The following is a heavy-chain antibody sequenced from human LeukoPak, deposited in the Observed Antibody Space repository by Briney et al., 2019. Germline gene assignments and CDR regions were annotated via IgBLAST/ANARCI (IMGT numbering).Heavy chain of an antibody. CDR2: IKQDGTEI. J-gene: IGHJ6*03. V-gene: IGHV3-7*01. CDR3: AELGITMIGGV. CDR1: GFTLSSHW. D-gene: IGHD3-10*02. Sequence: GGSLRLSCAASGFTLSSHWMSWVRQAPGKGPEWVANIKQDGTEIYYMDPVKGRFTISRDNAKNSLYLQMNSLRAEDTAVYYCAELGITMIGGVWGKGTTVTISS.